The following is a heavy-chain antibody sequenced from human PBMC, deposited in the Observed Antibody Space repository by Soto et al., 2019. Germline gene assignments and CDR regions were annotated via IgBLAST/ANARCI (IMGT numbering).Heavy chain of an antibody. J-gene: IGHJ4*02. CDR3: ARGRVNYDILTGYSTYYFDY. CDR2: IYHSGST. CDR1: GGSISSGGYS. Sequence: TLSLTCAVSGGSISSGGYSWSWILQPPGKGLEWIGYIYHSGSTYYNPSLKSRVTISVDRSKNQFSLKLSSVTAADTAVYYCARGRVNYDILTGYSTYYFDYWGQGTLVTVSS. D-gene: IGHD3-9*01. V-gene: IGHV4-30-2*01.